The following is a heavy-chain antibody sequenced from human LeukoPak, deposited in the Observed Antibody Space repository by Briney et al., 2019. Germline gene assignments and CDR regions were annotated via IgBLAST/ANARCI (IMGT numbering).Heavy chain of an antibody. CDR1: GYTFTSYY. V-gene: IGHV1-46*01. Sequence: ASVTVSRKASGYTFTSYYMHWVRQAPGQGLEWMGIINPSGGSTSYAQKFQGRVTMTRDTSTSTVYMELSSLRSEDTAVYYCAREPLGIGAFDIWGQGTMVTVSS. J-gene: IGHJ3*02. D-gene: IGHD7-27*01. CDR2: INPSGGST. CDR3: AREPLGIGAFDI.